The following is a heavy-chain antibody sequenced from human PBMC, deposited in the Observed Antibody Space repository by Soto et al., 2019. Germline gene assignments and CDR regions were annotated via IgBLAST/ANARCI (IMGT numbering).Heavy chain of an antibody. CDR1: GFTFSSYS. D-gene: IGHD6-6*01. Sequence: PGGSLRLSCAASGFTFSSYSMHWVRQAPGKGLEWVAVISYDGSNKYYADSVKGRFTISRDNSKNTLYLQMNSLRAEDTAVYYCAKDRSPWEYSSSLFDYWGQGTLVTVSS. J-gene: IGHJ4*02. V-gene: IGHV3-30*18. CDR2: ISYDGSNK. CDR3: AKDRSPWEYSSSLFDY.